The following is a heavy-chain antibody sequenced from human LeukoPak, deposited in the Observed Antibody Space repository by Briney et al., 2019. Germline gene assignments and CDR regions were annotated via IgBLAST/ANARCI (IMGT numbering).Heavy chain of an antibody. D-gene: IGHD1-26*01. J-gene: IGHJ4*02. CDR2: IIPIFGTA. CDR1: GGTFISYA. Sequence: SVKVSCKASGGTFISYAISWVRQAPGQGLEWMGGIIPIFGTANYAQKFQGRVTMTRDTSTSTVYMELSSLRSEDTAAYYCARQSGNIVGATFDYWGQGTLVTVSS. V-gene: IGHV1-69*05. CDR3: ARQSGNIVGATFDY.